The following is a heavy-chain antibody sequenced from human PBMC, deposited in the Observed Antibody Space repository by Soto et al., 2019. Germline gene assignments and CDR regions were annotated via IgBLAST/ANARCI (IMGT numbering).Heavy chain of an antibody. J-gene: IGHJ4*02. CDR3: ARGVGLYSGYDY. D-gene: IGHD5-12*01. CDR2: INAGNGNT. V-gene: IGHV1-3*01. Sequence: QVQLVQSGAEVKKPGASVKVSCKASGYTFTSYAMHCVRQAPGQRLEWMGWINAGNGNTKYSQKFQGRVTITRDTSASTAYMELSSLRSEDTAVYYCARGVGLYSGYDYWGQGTLVTVSS. CDR1: GYTFTSYA.